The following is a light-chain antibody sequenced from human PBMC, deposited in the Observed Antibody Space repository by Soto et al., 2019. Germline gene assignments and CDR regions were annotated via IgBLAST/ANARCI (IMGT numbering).Light chain of an antibody. J-gene: IGLJ1*01. CDR2: RND. CDR1: NSRSGSNY. V-gene: IGLV1-47*01. CDR3: AKWDDSLRVYV. Sequence: QSVLPQPPSASGTPGQRVTISCSTTNSRSGSNYVYWYQQLPGAAHKLLIYRNDQRPSGVPDRFSASKSGTSASLAISGLRSEDEADYFCAKWDDSLRVYVFGSGTKVTVL.